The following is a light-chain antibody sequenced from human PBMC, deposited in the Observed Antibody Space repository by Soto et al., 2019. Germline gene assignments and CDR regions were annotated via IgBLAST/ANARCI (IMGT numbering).Light chain of an antibody. CDR2: GAS. J-gene: IGKJ1*01. CDR1: QSVSSNY. CDR3: QQYGSSPWT. Sequence: EIVLTQSPGTLSLSPGERATLSCRTSQSVSSNYLAWYQQKPGRAPRLLIYGASSRAPGIPDRFSGSGSGTDFTLTISRLEPEDFAVYYCQQYGSSPWTFGQGTKVEIK. V-gene: IGKV3-20*01.